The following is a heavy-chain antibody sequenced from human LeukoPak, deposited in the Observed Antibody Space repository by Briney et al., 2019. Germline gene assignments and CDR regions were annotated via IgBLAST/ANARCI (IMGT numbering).Heavy chain of an antibody. J-gene: IGHJ4*02. V-gene: IGHV3-30*18. CDR2: MSYDGTNK. D-gene: IGHD2-15*01. CDR1: GFTFSSHG. Sequence: PGRSLRLSCAASGFTFSSHGMHWVRQAPGKGLERVALMSYDGTNKVYADSVKGRFTISRDNSKNTLYLEMNNLRAEDTAVYYCAKRGYCSGGRCYSFHFDYWGQGTLVTVSS. CDR3: AKRGYCSGGRCYSFHFDY.